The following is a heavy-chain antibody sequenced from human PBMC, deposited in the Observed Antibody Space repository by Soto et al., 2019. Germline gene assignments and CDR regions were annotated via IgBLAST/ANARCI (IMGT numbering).Heavy chain of an antibody. D-gene: IGHD4-17*01. Sequence: EVQLVESGGGLVQPGGSLRLSCAAAGLTVSTNYMSWVRQAPGKGLEWVSVIYSGGDTYYTDSVRGRFTTSRDNAKNTLYLQKNNLTAADTAVYYCARRITVTTGAYFDYWGQGTLDTVSS. CDR2: IYSGGDT. V-gene: IGHV3-66*01. CDR3: ARRITVTTGAYFDY. J-gene: IGHJ4*02. CDR1: GLTVSTNY.